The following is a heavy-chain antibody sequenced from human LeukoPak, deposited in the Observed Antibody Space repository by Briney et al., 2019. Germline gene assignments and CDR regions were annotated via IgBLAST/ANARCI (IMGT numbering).Heavy chain of an antibody. J-gene: IGHJ4*02. Sequence: PSETLSLTCTVSGGSISSYYWSWIRQPPGKGLEWIGYIYYSGSTNYNPSLKSRVTISVDTSKNQFSLNLSSVTAADTAVYYCARRRGCYYGYWGQGTLVTVSS. CDR3: ARRRGCYYGY. CDR2: IYYSGST. V-gene: IGHV4-59*01. CDR1: GGSISSYY. D-gene: IGHD1-26*01.